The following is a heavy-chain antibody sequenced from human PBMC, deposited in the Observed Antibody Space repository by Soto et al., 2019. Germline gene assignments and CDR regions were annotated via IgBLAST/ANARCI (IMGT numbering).Heavy chain of an antibody. CDR1: GFTFSSYS. CDR2: ISSSSSYI. CDR3: ARVASADYGDYVSGY. J-gene: IGHJ4*02. Sequence: GGSLRLSCAASGFTFSSYSMNWVRQAPGKGLEWVSSISSSSSYIYYADSVKGRFTISRDKAKNSLYLQMNSLRAEDTAVYYCARVASADYGDYVSGYWGQGTLVTVSS. D-gene: IGHD4-17*01. V-gene: IGHV3-21*01.